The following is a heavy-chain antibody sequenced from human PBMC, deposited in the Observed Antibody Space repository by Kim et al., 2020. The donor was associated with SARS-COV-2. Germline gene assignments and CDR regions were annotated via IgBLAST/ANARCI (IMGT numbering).Heavy chain of an antibody. D-gene: IGHD3-9*01. J-gene: IGHJ6*02. CDR1: GGSISSYY. V-gene: IGHV4-59*01. CDR2: IYYSGST. CDR3: ARMPHILTGSGMDV. Sequence: SETLSLTCTVSGGSISSYYWSWIRQPPGKGLEWIGYIYYSGSTNYNPSLKSRVTISVDTSKNQFSLKLSSVTPADTAVYYCARMPHILTGSGMDVWGQGTTSPSP.